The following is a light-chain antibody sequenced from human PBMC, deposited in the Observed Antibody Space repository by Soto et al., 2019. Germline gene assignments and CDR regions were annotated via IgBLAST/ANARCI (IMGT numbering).Light chain of an antibody. V-gene: IGKV1-5*03. CDR3: QQYRGYSWT. Sequence: DIQMTQSPSTLSASVGDRVTITCRASQSVTSWLAWYHQKPGKAPNLLIYKASNLEYGVSSRFSGSGYGTAFTLTISSLQPDDFATYYCQQYRGYSWTFGQGTKVEIK. CDR2: KAS. CDR1: QSVTSW. J-gene: IGKJ1*01.